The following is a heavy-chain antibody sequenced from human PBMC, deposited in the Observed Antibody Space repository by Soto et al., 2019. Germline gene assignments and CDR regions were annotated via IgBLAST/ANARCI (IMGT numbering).Heavy chain of an antibody. J-gene: IGHJ3*02. D-gene: IGHD3-3*01. CDR2: INPATGAA. CDR1: GYPVTAYY. CDR3: ARGGGVGVAGSAAFDM. V-gene: IGHV1-2*02. Sequence: QLHLVQSGAVVKKPGASVTVSCSASGYPVTAYYMHWVRQAPGRGLEWMGGINPATGAAKYTQTFQGRAPLTRDTPTSTVFMELSGLTSEDPAVFYCARGGGVGVAGSAAFDMWGQGTLVTVSS.